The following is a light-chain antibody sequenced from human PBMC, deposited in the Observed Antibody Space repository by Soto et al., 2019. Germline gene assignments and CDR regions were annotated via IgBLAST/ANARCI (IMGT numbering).Light chain of an antibody. CDR3: GTWDSSLRLV. J-gene: IGLJ2*01. Sequence: QSVLTQPPTVSVAPGQKVTISCSGSSSNIGNNYVSWYQQLPGTAPKLLIYDNNKRPSGIPDRFSGSKSGTSATLGITGLQTGDEADYYCGTWDSSLRLVFGGGTKLTVL. CDR2: DNN. CDR1: SSNIGNNY. V-gene: IGLV1-51*01.